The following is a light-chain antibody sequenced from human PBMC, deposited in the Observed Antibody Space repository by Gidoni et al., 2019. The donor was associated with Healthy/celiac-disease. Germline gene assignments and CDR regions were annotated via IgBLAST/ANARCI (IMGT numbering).Light chain of an antibody. CDR3: QQSYSTPYT. V-gene: IGKV1-39*01. CDR1: QSISSY. Sequence: TITCRASQSISSYLNWYQQKPGKAPKLLIYAASSLKSGVPSRFSGSGSGTDFTLTISSLQPEDFATYYCQQSYSTPYTFGQGTKLEIK. CDR2: AAS. J-gene: IGKJ2*01.